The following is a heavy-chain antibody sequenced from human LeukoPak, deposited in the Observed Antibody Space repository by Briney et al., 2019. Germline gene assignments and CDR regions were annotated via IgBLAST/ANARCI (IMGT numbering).Heavy chain of an antibody. D-gene: IGHD3-10*01. CDR3: ARADFITMVRGVMPPLGFDY. J-gene: IGHJ4*02. Sequence: SETLSLTCAVYGESFSGYYWSWIRQPPGKGLEWIGEINHSGSTNYNPSLKSRVTISVDTSKNQFSLKLSSVTAADTAVYYCARADFITMVRGVMPPLGFDYWGQGTLVTVSS. V-gene: IGHV4-34*01. CDR1: GESFSGYY. CDR2: INHSGST.